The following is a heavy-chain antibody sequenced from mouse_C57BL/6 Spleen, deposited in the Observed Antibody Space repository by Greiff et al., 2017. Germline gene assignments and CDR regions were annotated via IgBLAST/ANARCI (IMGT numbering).Heavy chain of an antibody. CDR1: GFTFTDYY. CDR2: IRNKANGYTT. V-gene: IGHV7-3*01. J-gene: IGHJ2*01. Sequence: EVKLLESGGGLVQPGGSLSLSCAASGFTFTDYYMSWVRQPPGKALEWLGFIRNKANGYTTEYSASVKGRFTISRDNSQSILYLQMNALRAEDSATYYCARYELGFDFDYWGQGTTLTVSS. CDR3: ARYELGFDFDY. D-gene: IGHD4-1*01.